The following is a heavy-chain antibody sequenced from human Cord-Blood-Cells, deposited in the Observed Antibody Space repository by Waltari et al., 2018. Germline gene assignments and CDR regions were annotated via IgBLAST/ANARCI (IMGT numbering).Heavy chain of an antibody. Sequence: QVQLQESGPGLVKPSETLSLTCTVSGGSISSYYWSWIRQPPGKGLEWIGYIYYSGSTNYNPSLKSRVTISVDTAKNQFSLKLSSVTAADTAVYYCARDPGIAAAGMFDPWGQGTLVTVSS. CDR2: IYYSGST. CDR1: GGSISSYY. D-gene: IGHD6-13*01. J-gene: IGHJ5*02. CDR3: ARDPGIAAAGMFDP. V-gene: IGHV4-59*01.